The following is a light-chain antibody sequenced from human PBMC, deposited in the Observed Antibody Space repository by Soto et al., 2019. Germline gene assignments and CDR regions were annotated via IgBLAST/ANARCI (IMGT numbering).Light chain of an antibody. J-gene: IGLJ1*01. Sequence: QSAQTQPASVSGSPGQSIAISCAGTISDVGGYNSVSWYQQHPGKAPKLMIYDVSNRPSGVSNRFSGSKSVNTASLTISGLQAGDEADYYYCSFTSSSTPGYVFGTGTKVTVL. V-gene: IGLV2-14*03. CDR3: CSFTSSSTPGYV. CDR2: DVS. CDR1: ISDVGGYNS.